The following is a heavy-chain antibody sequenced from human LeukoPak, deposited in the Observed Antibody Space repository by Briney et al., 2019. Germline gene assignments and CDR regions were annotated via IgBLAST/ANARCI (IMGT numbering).Heavy chain of an antibody. D-gene: IGHD6-13*01. J-gene: IGHJ6*03. V-gene: IGHV4-34*01. CDR1: GGSFSGYY. CDR3: ARGQVKQQMLPRTGSRHYYYYTDV. CDR2: INPSGSI. Sequence: SETLSLTCAVYGGSFSGYYWSWIRQPPGKGLEWIGEINPSGSISYKSSLKSRVTISVDTSKNQFSLKLNSVTAADTAVYCCARGQVKQQMLPRTGSRHYYYYTDVWGKGTTVTVSS.